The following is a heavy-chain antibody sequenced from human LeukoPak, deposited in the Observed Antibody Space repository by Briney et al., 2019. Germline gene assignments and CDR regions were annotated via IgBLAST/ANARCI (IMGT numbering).Heavy chain of an antibody. D-gene: IGHD3-10*01. J-gene: IGHJ5*02. Sequence: ASVKVSCKASGYTFTSYYMHWVRQAPGQGLEWMGIINPSGGSTSYAQKFQGRVTMTRDMSTSTVYMELSSLRSEDTAVYYCARDGRGVRGVAYNWFDPWGQGTLVTVSS. CDR2: INPSGGST. CDR1: GYTFTSYY. V-gene: IGHV1-46*01. CDR3: ARDGRGVRGVAYNWFDP.